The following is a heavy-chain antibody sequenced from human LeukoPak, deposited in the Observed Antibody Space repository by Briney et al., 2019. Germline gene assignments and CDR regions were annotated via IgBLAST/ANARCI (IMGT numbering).Heavy chain of an antibody. J-gene: IGHJ2*01. Sequence: KPSETLSLTCAVYGGSFSGYYWSWIRQPPGKGLEWIGEINHSGSTNYNPSLKSRVTISVDTSKNQFSLKLSSVTAADTAVYYCAREIPSRYFDLWGRGTLVTVSS. V-gene: IGHV4-34*01. CDR2: INHSGST. CDR1: GGSFSGYY. CDR3: AREIPSRYFDL. D-gene: IGHD2-2*01.